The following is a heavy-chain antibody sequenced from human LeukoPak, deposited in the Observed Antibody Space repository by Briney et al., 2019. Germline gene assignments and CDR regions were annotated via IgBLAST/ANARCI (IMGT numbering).Heavy chain of an antibody. CDR1: GGTFSSYA. CDR3: ARDLATPGAFDI. Sequence: GASVKVSCKASGGTFSSYAISWVRQAPGQGLEWMGGIIPIFGTANYAQKFQGRVTITTDESTSTAYMELSSLRSEDTAVYYCARDLATPGAFDIWGQGTMVTVSS. J-gene: IGHJ3*02. V-gene: IGHV1-69*05. D-gene: IGHD1-26*01. CDR2: IIPIFGTA.